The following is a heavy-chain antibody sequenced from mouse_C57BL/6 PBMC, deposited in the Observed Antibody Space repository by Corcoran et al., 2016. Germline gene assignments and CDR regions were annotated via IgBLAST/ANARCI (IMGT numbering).Heavy chain of an antibody. CDR3: ARYGPQGFVY. V-gene: IGHV1-26*01. D-gene: IGHD1-1*02. Sequence: EVQLQQSGPELVKPGASVKISCKASGYTFTDYYMNWVKQSHGKSLEWIGDINPNNGGTSYNQKFKGKATLTVDKSSSTAYMELRSLTSEDSAVYYCARYGPQGFVYWGQGTLVTVSA. CDR2: INPNNGGT. CDR1: GYTFTDYY. J-gene: IGHJ3*01.